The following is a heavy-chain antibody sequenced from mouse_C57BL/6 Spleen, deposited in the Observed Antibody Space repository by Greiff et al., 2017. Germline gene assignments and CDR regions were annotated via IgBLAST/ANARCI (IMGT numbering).Heavy chain of an antibody. D-gene: IGHD3-2*02. CDR1: GYSFTSYY. CDR3: ARLDSSGYVDYAMDY. J-gene: IGHJ4*01. Sequence: QVQLKQSGPELVKPGASVKISCKASGYSFTSYYIHWVKQRPGQGLAWIGWIYPGSGNTKYNEKVKGKATLTADTSSSPAYMQLSSLPSVDSAVYYCARLDSSGYVDYAMDYWGQGTSVTVSS. V-gene: IGHV1-66*01. CDR2: IYPGSGNT.